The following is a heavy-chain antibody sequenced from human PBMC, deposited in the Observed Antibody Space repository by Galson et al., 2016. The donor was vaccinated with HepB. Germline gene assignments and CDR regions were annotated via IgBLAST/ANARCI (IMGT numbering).Heavy chain of an antibody. CDR1: GGTFSSFT. CDR2: IIPIIGTP. V-gene: IGHV1-69*13. CDR3: AAVAGSASYYFHY. Sequence: SVKVSCKASGGTFSSFTVNWVRQSPGQGLEWMGGIIPIIGTPNYAQKFQGRVTITADESATTAFMELSGLRFEDTATYFCAAVAGSASYYFHYWGQGILVTVSS. D-gene: IGHD6-19*01. J-gene: IGHJ4*02.